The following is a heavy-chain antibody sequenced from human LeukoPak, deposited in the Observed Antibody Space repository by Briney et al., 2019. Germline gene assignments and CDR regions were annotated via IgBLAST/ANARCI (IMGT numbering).Heavy chain of an antibody. D-gene: IGHD7-27*01. CDR1: GLSFSSFA. Sequence: GGSLRLSCAASGLSFSSFAMSWVRQGPARGLEWVADIKEDGSTILFVDSMRGRFTISRDNAKNSLYLQMNSLRVEDTGVYYCVRDPGWGAIDYWGRGILVTVTS. CDR3: VRDPGWGAIDY. V-gene: IGHV3-7*01. J-gene: IGHJ4*02. CDR2: IKEDGSTI.